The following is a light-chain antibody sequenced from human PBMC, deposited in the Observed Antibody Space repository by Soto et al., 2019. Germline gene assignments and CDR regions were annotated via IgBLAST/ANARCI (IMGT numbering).Light chain of an antibody. CDR3: QQYGSSPT. J-gene: IGKJ4*01. CDR1: QSVSSNY. V-gene: IGKV3D-20*01. Sequence: EIVMTQSPATLSVSPGERATLSCRASQSVSSNYLAWYQQRPGLAPRLLIYDASSRATGILDRFSGSGSGTDFTLTISRLEPEDFAVYYCQQYGSSPTFGGGTKVDIK. CDR2: DAS.